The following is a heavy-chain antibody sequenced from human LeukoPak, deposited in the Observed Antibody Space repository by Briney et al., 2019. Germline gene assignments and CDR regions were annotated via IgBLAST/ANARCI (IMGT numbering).Heavy chain of an antibody. D-gene: IGHD3-10*01. CDR2: INPNSGGT. V-gene: IGHV1-2*02. CDR1: GYTFTGYY. CDR3: ARGTYYYGSGSYRKLYYFDY. Sequence: ASVKVSCKASGYTFTGYYMHWVRQAPGQGLEWMGWINPNSGGTNYAQKFQGRVTMTRDTSISTAYMELSRLRSDDTAVYYCARGTYYYGSGSYRKLYYFDYWGQGTLVTVSS. J-gene: IGHJ4*02.